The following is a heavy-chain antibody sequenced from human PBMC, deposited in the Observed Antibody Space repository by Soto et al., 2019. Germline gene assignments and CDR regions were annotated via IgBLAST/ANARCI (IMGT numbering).Heavy chain of an antibody. V-gene: IGHV3-64D*06. CDR2: ISSSGGTT. Sequence: PGGSLRLSCAASGFTSGSFAMSWVRQAPEKGLEYLSAISSSGGTTFYADSVQGRFTISRDNSKNTLFLQMSSLRTEDTAVHYCANPGYSSTAFDYWGQGALVTVSS. J-gene: IGHJ4*02. D-gene: IGHD6-13*01. CDR3: ANPGYSSTAFDY. CDR1: GFTSGSFA.